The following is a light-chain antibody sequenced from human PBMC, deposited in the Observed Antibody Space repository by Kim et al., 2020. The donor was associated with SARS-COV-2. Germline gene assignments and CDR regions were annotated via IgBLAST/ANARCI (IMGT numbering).Light chain of an antibody. CDR3: AAWDDSLNGYV. J-gene: IGLJ1*01. CDR2: RSD. V-gene: IGLV1-47*01. CDR1: KSNIGGNH. Sequence: QSVVTQSPSASGTPGQRVTISCSGDKSNIGGNHVYWYQQFPGMAPKLLIYRSDQRPSGVPDRFSGSKSGTSASLAISGLRSEDEADYYCAAWDDSLNGYVLGTGTKVTVL.